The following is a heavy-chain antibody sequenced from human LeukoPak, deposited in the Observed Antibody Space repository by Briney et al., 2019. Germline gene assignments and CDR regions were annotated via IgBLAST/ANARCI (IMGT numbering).Heavy chain of an antibody. CDR2: INPNSGGT. J-gene: IGHJ3*02. D-gene: IGHD3-22*01. V-gene: IGHV1-2*04. CDR1: GYTFTGYY. Sequence: ASVKVSCKASGYTFTGYYMHWVRQAPGQGLEWMGWINPNSGGTNYAQKFQGWVTMTRDTSISTAYMELSRLRSDDTAVYYCARTGGYHDDAFDIWGQGTMVTVSS. CDR3: ARTGGYHDDAFDI.